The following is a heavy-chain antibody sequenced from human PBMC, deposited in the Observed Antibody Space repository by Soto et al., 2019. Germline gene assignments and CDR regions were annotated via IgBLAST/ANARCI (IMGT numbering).Heavy chain of an antibody. CDR2: IYYSGST. V-gene: IGHV4-59*02. Sequence: SETLSLTCTVSGDSVTNYYWSWIRQPPGKRLEWIGYIYYSGSTNYNPSLKSRVTISVDTSKNQFSLKLSSVTAADTAVYYCARGMGDTAMDPNFDYWGQGTLVTVS. CDR3: ARGMGDTAMDPNFDY. J-gene: IGHJ4*02. CDR1: GDSVTNYY. D-gene: IGHD5-18*01.